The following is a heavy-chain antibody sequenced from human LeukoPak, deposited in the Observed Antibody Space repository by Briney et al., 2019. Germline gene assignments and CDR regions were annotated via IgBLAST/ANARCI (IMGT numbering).Heavy chain of an antibody. D-gene: IGHD6-19*01. CDR1: GYTFTGYY. J-gene: IGHJ4*02. V-gene: IGHV1-2*02. Sequence: ASVKVSCKASGYTFTGYYMHWVRQAPGQGLEWMGWINPNSGGTNYAQKFQGRVTMTRDTSISTAYMELSRLGSDDTAVYYCARDWSVYSSGWRKYYFDYWGQGTLVTVSS. CDR3: ARDWSVYSSGWRKYYFDY. CDR2: INPNSGGT.